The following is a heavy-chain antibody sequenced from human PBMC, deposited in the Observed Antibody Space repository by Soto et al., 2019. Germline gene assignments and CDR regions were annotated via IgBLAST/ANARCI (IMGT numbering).Heavy chain of an antibody. J-gene: IGHJ5*02. Sequence: QVQLVQSGAEVKKPGASVKVSCKASGYIFTGYYMHWLRQAPGQGLEWMGCFNPNSGGTKYAQKFQGRVTMTNDTSINTAYMELSGLISDDTAVYYCARGDFDSSANYYAGWFDPWGQGTLVTVSS. CDR1: GYIFTGYY. CDR3: ARGDFDSSANYYAGWFDP. V-gene: IGHV1-2*02. CDR2: FNPNSGGT. D-gene: IGHD3-22*01.